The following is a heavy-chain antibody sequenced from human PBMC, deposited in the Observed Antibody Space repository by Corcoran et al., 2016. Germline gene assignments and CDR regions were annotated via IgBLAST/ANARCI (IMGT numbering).Heavy chain of an antibody. CDR3: ARGVGARAYWYFDL. V-gene: IGHV4-59*11. Sequence: QVQLQESGPGLVKPSETLSLTCTVSGGSLSSHYWSWIRQPPGKGLEYTGYMYYSGSTNYNPSLKSRVTISVDTSKNQFSLKLSSVTAAATAVYYCARGVGARAYWYFDLWGRGTLVTVSS. J-gene: IGHJ2*01. CDR2: MYYSGST. CDR1: GGSLSSHY. D-gene: IGHD1-26*01.